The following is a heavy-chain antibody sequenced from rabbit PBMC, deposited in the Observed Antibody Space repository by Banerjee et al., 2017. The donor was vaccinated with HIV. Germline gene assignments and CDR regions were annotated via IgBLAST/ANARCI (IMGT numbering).Heavy chain of an antibody. CDR3: ARGPGDTYYINYLTL. CDR2: IGASSGGST. J-gene: IGHJ3*01. D-gene: IGHD1-1*01. CDR1: GFSFSSGYY. Sequence: QSLEESGGDLVKPGASLTLTCTASGFSFSSGYYMCWVRQAPGKGLEWIACIGASSGGSTYYASWAKGRFTISKTSSTTVTLQMTSLTAADTATYFCARGPGDTYYINYLTLWGQGTLVTVS. V-gene: IGHV1S40*01.